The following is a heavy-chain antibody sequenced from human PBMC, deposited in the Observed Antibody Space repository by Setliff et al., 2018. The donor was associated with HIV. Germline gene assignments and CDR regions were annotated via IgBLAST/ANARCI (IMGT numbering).Heavy chain of an antibody. CDR3: ARLDSSIFGTIKPLHHFDY. CDR1: GGSISGHF. Sequence: PSETLSLTCSVSGGSISGHFWSWIRQSPGKGLEWIGYIYGNGNTKYNRFLNSRVTTSVDTSKNQFPLNLNSVTAADTAMYYCARLDSSIFGTIKPLHHFDYWGQGLMVTVSS. D-gene: IGHD3-3*01. CDR2: IYGNGNT. J-gene: IGHJ4*01. V-gene: IGHV4-4*09.